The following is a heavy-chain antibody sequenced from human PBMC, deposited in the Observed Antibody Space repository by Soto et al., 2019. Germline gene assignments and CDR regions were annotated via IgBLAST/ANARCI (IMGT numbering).Heavy chain of an antibody. J-gene: IGHJ4*02. CDR1: GGSITSSGYY. V-gene: IGHV4-31*03. Sequence: QVQLQESGPGLVKPSQTLSLTCTVSGGSITSSGYYWSWIRQHPGEGLEWIGFTSNSGSTSYNPSLSSRVTISVDTSSNQSSLNLKSVTAAGTAVYYCARGGGSTKVDYWGQGTLVTVSP. D-gene: IGHD2-2*01. CDR2: TSNSGST. CDR3: ARGGGSTKVDY.